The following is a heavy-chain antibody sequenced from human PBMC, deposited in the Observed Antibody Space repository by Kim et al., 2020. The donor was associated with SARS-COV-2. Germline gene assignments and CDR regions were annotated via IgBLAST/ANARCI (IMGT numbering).Heavy chain of an antibody. CDR2: IYYSGST. CDR1: GGSISSYY. D-gene: IGHD4-17*01. CDR3: ASRGLRERGTFDY. Sequence: SETLSLTCTVSGGSISSYYWSWIRQPPGKGLEWIGYIYYSGSTNYNPSLKSRVTISVDTSKNQFSLKLSSVTAADTAVYYCASRGLRERGTFDYWGQGTLVTVSS. V-gene: IGHV4-59*01. J-gene: IGHJ4*02.